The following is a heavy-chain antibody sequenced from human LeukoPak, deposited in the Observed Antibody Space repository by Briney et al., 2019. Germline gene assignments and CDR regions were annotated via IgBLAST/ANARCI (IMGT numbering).Heavy chain of an antibody. Sequence: SQTLSLTCTVSGASITNGGFYGGWIRQHPERGVEGIGNIYYSGSTYYSPSLKSRVSISIDTSKNHFSLNMRSVTAADTAVYYCAREARDSRSGTIDSWGLGTLVTVSS. CDR3: AREARDSRSGTIDS. D-gene: IGHD3-3*01. V-gene: IGHV4-31*03. J-gene: IGHJ4*02. CDR1: GASITNGGFY. CDR2: IYYSGST.